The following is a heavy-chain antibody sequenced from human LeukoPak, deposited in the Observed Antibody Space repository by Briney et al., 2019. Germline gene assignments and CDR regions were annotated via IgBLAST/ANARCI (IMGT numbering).Heavy chain of an antibody. Sequence: GGSLRLSCAASGFTFSRYSMNWVRQAPGKGLEWVSSISGSSSYKYYADSVKGRFTISRDNSKNTLYLQMNSLRAEDTAVYYCANGGDSSGYYWYWGQGTLVTVSS. CDR1: GFTFSRYS. CDR2: ISGSSSYK. D-gene: IGHD3-22*01. CDR3: ANGGDSSGYYWY. J-gene: IGHJ4*02. V-gene: IGHV3-21*01.